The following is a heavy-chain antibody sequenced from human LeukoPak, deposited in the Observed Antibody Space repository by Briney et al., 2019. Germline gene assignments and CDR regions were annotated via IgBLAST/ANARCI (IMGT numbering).Heavy chain of an antibody. CDR3: ARQAQYFYGSGSYYPRGYYYYMDV. CDR1: GGSISSYY. J-gene: IGHJ6*03. CDR2: IYTSGST. D-gene: IGHD3-10*01. Sequence: SETLSLTCTVSGGSISSYYWSWIRQPAGKGLEWIGRIYTSGSTNYNPSLKSRVTMSVDTSKNQFSLKLSSVTAADTAVYYCARQAQYFYGSGSYYPRGYYYYMDVWAKGTTVTISS. V-gene: IGHV4-4*07.